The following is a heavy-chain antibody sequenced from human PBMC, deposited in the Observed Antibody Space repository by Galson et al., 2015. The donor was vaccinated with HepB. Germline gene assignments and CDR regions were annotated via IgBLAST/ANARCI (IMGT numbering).Heavy chain of an antibody. J-gene: IGHJ6*02. V-gene: IGHV1-2*04. CDR1: GYTFTGYY. D-gene: IGHD3-22*01. CDR3: ARDRVPITMIVVGDLGGMDV. CDR2: INPNSGGT. Sequence: SVKVSCKASGYTFTGYYMHWVRQAPGQGLEWMGWINPNSGGTNYAQKFQGWVTMTRDTSISTAYMELSRLRSDDTAVYYCARDRVPITMIVVGDLGGMDVWGQGTTVTVSS.